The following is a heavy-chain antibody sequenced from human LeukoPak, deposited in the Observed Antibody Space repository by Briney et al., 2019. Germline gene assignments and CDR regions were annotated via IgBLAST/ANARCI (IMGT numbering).Heavy chain of an antibody. J-gene: IGHJ5*02. V-gene: IGHV3-53*01. CDR2: IYSGGST. CDR3: AKASENWFDP. CDR1: GFTVSTNY. Sequence: GGSLRLSCAASGFTVSTNYMSWVRQAPGKGLEWVSIIYSGGSTYYADSVKGRFTISRDNSKNTLYLQMNSLRAEDTAVYYCAKASENWFDPWGQGTLVTVSS.